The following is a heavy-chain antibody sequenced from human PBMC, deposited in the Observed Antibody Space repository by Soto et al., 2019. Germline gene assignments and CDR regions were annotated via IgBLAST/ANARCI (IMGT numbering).Heavy chain of an antibody. D-gene: IGHD3-16*01. CDR3: AHRGKIGARFDF. Sequence: QITLKESGPTLVKPTQTLTLTCTFSGFSLTTSGVGVGWIRQSPGKALEWLALIYWDGDERYSPSLKSRLTITKDTSENQVVLIMTHLDPVDTATYYCAHRGKIGARFDFWGQGILVTVSS. J-gene: IGHJ4*02. CDR1: GFSLTTSGVG. CDR2: IYWDGDE. V-gene: IGHV2-5*02.